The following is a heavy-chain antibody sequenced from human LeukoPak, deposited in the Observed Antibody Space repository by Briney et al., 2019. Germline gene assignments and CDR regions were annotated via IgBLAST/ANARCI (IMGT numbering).Heavy chain of an antibody. Sequence: PSETLSLTCTVSGGSISSSSYYWGWIRQPPGKGLEWIGSIYYSGSTYYNPSLKSRVTISVDTSKNQFSLKLSSVTAADTAVYYCASLYGDQSSGAYYFDYWGQGTLVTVSS. CDR2: IYYSGST. CDR3: ASLYGDQSSGAYYFDY. CDR1: GGSISSSSYY. V-gene: IGHV4-39*07. J-gene: IGHJ4*02. D-gene: IGHD4-17*01.